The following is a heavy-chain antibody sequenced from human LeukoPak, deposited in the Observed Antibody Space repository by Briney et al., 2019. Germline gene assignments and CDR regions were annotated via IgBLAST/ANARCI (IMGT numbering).Heavy chain of an antibody. CDR3: AKRFWYDSSGYLGY. J-gene: IGHJ4*02. Sequence: GESLRLSCGASGFTFNRCAMHWVRQALGKGLEWVAVISVDESQQFYADSVKGRFTISRDNSKNTVYLQMNSLRAEDTAVYYCAKRFWYDSSGYLGYWGQGTLVTVSS. D-gene: IGHD3-22*01. CDR2: ISVDESQQ. V-gene: IGHV3-30*18. CDR1: GFTFNRCA.